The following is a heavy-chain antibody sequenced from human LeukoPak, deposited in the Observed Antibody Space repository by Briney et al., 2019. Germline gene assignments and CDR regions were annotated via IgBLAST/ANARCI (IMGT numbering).Heavy chain of an antibody. CDR3: ARDGLTLVGARGLIET. J-gene: IGHJ5*02. CDR2: INSNGDDT. D-gene: IGHD1-26*01. V-gene: IGHV3-64*01. Sequence: GGSLRLSCAASGFTFSHYSMHWVRQAPGKGLEYVSAINSNGDDTYYANSVKGRFTISRDNSKNTLYLQMNSLRAEDTAVYYCARDGLTLVGARGLIETWGQGTLVTVSS. CDR1: GFTFSHYS.